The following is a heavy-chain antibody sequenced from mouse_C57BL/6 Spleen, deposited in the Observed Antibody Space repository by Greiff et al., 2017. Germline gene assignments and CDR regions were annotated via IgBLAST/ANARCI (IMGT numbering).Heavy chain of an antibody. V-gene: IGHV1-52*01. J-gene: IGHJ3*01. CDR2: IDPSDSET. Sequence: FQLQQPGAGLVRPGSSVKLSCKASGYTFTSYWMPWVKQRPIQGLEWIGNIDPSDSETHYNQKFKDKATLPVDKSASTAYMQLSSLKAEDSAVYYCARRGSNGAAWFAYWGQGTLVTVSA. CDR1: GYTFTSYW. CDR3: ARRGSNGAAWFAY. D-gene: IGHD2-5*01.